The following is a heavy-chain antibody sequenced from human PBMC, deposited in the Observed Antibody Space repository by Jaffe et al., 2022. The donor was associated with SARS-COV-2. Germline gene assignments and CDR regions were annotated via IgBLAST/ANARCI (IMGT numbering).Heavy chain of an antibody. CDR3: VRFRVNPPPVITGDY. J-gene: IGHJ4*02. CDR2: INPDGTDR. CDR1: GFIFSDYW. V-gene: IGHV3-74*01. Sequence: EVQLVESGGGLVQPGESLRLSCVVSGFIFSDYWMQWVRQAPGEGLMWVSRINPDGTDRGYADSVKGRFTVSRDNAKNTVYLEMRSLRDEDTAVYYCVRFRVNPPPVITGDYWGQGSLVTV. D-gene: IGHD3-16*01.